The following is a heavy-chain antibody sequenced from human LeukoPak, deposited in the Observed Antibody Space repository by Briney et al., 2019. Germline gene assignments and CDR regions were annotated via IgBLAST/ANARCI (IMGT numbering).Heavy chain of an antibody. CDR3: ARAGQWLVVFLDY. CDR1: GYTFTSYA. CDR2: INAGNGNT. V-gene: IGHV1-3*01. Sequence: ASVKVSCKASGYTFTSYAMHWVRQAPGQRLEWMGWINAGNGNTKYSQKFQGRVTITRDTSASTAYMELSSLRSEDTAVYYCARAGQWLVVFLDYWGQGTLVTVSS. J-gene: IGHJ4*02. D-gene: IGHD6-19*01.